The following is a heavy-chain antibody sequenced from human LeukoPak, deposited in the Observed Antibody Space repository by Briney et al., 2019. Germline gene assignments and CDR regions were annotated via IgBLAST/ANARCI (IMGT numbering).Heavy chain of an antibody. J-gene: IGHJ4*02. CDR1: GYTFTSYG. Sequence: ASVKVSCKASGYTFTSYGISWVRQAPGQGLEWMGWISAYNGNTNYAQKLQGRVTMTTDTSTSTAYKELRSLRSDDTAVYYCARQMVGANTKFDYWGQGTLVTVSS. CDR2: ISAYNGNT. CDR3: ARQMVGANTKFDY. V-gene: IGHV1-18*01. D-gene: IGHD1-26*01.